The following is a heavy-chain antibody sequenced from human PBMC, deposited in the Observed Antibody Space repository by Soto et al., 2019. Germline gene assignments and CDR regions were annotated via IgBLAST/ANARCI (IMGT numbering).Heavy chain of an antibody. J-gene: IGHJ4*02. V-gene: IGHV4-39*01. CDR3: ASLPGQPYYFDY. CDR1: GGSISSSSCY. CDR2: IYYSGST. Sequence: SETLSLTCTVSGGSISSSSCYWGWIRQPPGKGLEWIGSIYYSGSTYYNPSLKSRVTISVDTSKNQFSLKLSSVTAADTAVYYCASLPGQPYYFDYWGQGTLVTVSS.